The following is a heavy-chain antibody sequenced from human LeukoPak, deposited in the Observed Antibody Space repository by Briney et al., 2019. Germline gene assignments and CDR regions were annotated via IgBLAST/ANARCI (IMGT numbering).Heavy chain of an antibody. CDR3: ARRYCSSTNCFAFDY. D-gene: IGHD2-2*01. V-gene: IGHV3-21*01. CDR2: ISNSGTYM. Sequence: GGSLRLSCAASGFTFSNYSMNWVRQAPGKGLEWVSSISNSGTYMYYADSVKGRFTISRDNAKNSLYLQMNSLRAEDTAAYYCARRYCSSTNCFAFDYWGQGTLVTVSS. CDR1: GFTFSNYS. J-gene: IGHJ4*02.